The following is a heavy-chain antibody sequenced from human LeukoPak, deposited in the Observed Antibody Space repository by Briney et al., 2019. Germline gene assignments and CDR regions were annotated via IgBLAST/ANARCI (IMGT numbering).Heavy chain of an antibody. CDR1: GASIGNYY. CDR3: AKDVHRLLATYFDP. J-gene: IGHJ5*02. CDR2: MLYNGGS. V-gene: IGHV4-59*12. D-gene: IGHD6-6*01. Sequence: SETLSLTCTVSGASIGNYYWNWVRQSPGKGLEWIGYMLYNGGSNYNPSLESRVTMSIDTSKSQFFLNLTSVTAADTAVYYCAKDVHRLLATYFDPWGQGILVTVSS.